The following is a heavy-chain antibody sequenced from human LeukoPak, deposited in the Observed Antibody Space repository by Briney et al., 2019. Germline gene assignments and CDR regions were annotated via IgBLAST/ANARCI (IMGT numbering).Heavy chain of an antibody. D-gene: IGHD3-22*01. CDR1: GFTFSSYG. CDR2: IWYDGSNK. J-gene: IGHJ4*02. V-gene: IGHV3-30*02. Sequence: PPGGSLRLSCAASGFTFSSYGMHWVRQAPGKGLEWVAVIWYDGSNKYYTDSVKGRFTISRDNSKNTLYLQMNSLRPEDTAVYYCAKDRPTYYYDSGSVGGIDYWGQGTLVTVSS. CDR3: AKDRPTYYYDSGSVGGIDY.